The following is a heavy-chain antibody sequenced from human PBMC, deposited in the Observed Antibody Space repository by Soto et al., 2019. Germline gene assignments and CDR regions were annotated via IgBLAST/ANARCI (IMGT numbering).Heavy chain of an antibody. CDR1: DFAFSPFW. V-gene: IGHV3-74*01. J-gene: IGHJ4*02. CDR3: ARGSNHFDY. CDR2: INSDGNST. Sequence: PGGSLRLSCEASDFAFSPFWMHWVRQVPGKGPVWVSRINSDGNSTSYADSVKGRFTISRDNAKNTLYLQMNSLRAEDTAVYYCARGSNHFDYWGQGTLVTVSS. D-gene: IGHD4-4*01.